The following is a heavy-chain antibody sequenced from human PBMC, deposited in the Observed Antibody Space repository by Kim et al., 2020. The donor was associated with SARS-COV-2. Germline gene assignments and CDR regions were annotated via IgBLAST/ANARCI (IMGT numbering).Heavy chain of an antibody. CDR2: MSAYRGNT. Sequence: ASVKVSCKTSGYTFTNYGLNWVRQAPGQGLEWMGWMSAYRGNTNYAQKFQGRVTMTRDTSLNTAYMELRSLRSDDSAVYYCARGGLKKTHDQYKGMDGWG. J-gene: IGHJ6*01. V-gene: IGHV1-18*01. D-gene: IGHD1-1*01. CDR1: GYTFTNYG. CDR3: ARGGLKKTHDQYKGMDG.